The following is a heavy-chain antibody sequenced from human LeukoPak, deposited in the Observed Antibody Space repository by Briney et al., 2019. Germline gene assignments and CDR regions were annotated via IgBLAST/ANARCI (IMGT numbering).Heavy chain of an antibody. J-gene: IGHJ4*02. CDR2: ISAHNGDT. CDR1: GFTFNSYG. CDR3: ARDRGPSYCTSTTCRTLDW. V-gene: IGHV1-18*01. Sequence: GASVKVSCKASGFTFNSYGLSWVRQAPGQGLEWMGWISAHNGDTSYAQRFQGRLTMTTDTATSTAYMELRSLTSGDTAVYYCARDRGPSYCTSTTCRTLDWWGQGTLDTVSS. D-gene: IGHD2-2*01.